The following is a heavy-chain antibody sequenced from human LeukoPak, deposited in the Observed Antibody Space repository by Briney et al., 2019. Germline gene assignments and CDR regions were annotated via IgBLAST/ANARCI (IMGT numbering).Heavy chain of an antibody. CDR2: IWFDGTNK. D-gene: IGHD5-12*01. J-gene: IGHJ4*02. CDR1: GFTFSNYG. Sequence: QSAKSLRLSCAASGFTFSNYGMHWVRQAPGKGLEWVAVIWFDGTNKYYADSVRGRFTISRDNSKNSLYLQMSSLRAEDTAVYYCARDRGVAAHLDYWGQGTLVTVSS. V-gene: IGHV3-33*01. CDR3: ARDRGVAAHLDY.